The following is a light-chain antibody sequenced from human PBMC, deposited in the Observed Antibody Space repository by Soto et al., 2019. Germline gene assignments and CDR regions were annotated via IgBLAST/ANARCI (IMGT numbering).Light chain of an antibody. Sequence: DIQMTQSPSTLSASVGDRVTITCRASQSINSWLSWYQQSPGKAPKLLIYHASTLESGVPSRFSGSGSGTEFTLTISSLQPDDFATYYCQQFNTYPLAFGGGTKVEIK. J-gene: IGKJ4*01. V-gene: IGKV1-5*01. CDR3: QQFNTYPLA. CDR1: QSINSW. CDR2: HAS.